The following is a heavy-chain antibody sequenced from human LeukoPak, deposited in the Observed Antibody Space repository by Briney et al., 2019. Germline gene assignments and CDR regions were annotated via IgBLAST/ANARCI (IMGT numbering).Heavy chain of an antibody. V-gene: IGHV3-48*03. CDR2: ISSSGSTI. Sequence: GGSLRLSCAASGFTFSSYEMNWVRQAPGKGLEWVSYISSSGSTIYYADSVKGRFTISRDNSKNTLYLQMNSLRAEDTAVYYCARDPPSIVGANYYFDYWGQGTLVTVSS. CDR3: ARDPPSIVGANYYFDY. CDR1: GFTFSSYE. D-gene: IGHD1-26*01. J-gene: IGHJ4*02.